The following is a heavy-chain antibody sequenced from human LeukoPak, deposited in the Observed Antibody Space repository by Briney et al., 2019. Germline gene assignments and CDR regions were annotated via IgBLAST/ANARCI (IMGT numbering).Heavy chain of an antibody. CDR2: INPDERDK. CDR3: ARDRVATIFTYHPMFDS. V-gene: IGHV3-74*01. CDR1: RFTFSVHW. D-gene: IGHD3-10*02. Sequence: PGGSLRLSCAASRFTFSVHWMHWFRQAPGKGLEWVSRINPDERDKAYADSVKGRFTISRDDAKNTLYLQMNSLRAEDTAVYYCARDRVATIFTYHPMFDSRGPGTLVTVSS. J-gene: IGHJ5*01.